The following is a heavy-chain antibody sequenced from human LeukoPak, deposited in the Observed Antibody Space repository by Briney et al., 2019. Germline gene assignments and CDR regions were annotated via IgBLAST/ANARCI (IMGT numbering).Heavy chain of an antibody. CDR1: GGSISSYY. V-gene: IGHV4-59*01. J-gene: IGHJ4*02. CDR2: IYYSGST. Sequence: SETLSLTCTVSGGSISSYYWSWIRQLPGKGLEWIGYIYYSGSTNYNTSLKSRVTISVDTSKNQFSLKLSSVTAADTAVYYCARSKDILTGYCFDYWGQGTLVTVSS. CDR3: ARSKDILTGYCFDY. D-gene: IGHD3-9*01.